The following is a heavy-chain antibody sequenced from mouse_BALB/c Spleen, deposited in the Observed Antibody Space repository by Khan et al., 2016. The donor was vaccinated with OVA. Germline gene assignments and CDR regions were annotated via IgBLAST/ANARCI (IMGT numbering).Heavy chain of an antibody. D-gene: IGHD2-14*01. CDR3: ARAYYRYDGYYAMDF. J-gene: IGHJ4*01. V-gene: IGHV2-6-4*01. CDR2: IWAGGGT. CDR1: GFSLSRYN. Sequence: QVQLQQSGPGLVAPSQSLSITCTVSGFSLSRYNIHWVRQPPGKGLEWLGMIWAGGGTDYNSTLNSRLNISKDNSKSQVFLKMNSLQTDDTAMYDCARAYYRYDGYYAMDFWGQGTSVTVSS.